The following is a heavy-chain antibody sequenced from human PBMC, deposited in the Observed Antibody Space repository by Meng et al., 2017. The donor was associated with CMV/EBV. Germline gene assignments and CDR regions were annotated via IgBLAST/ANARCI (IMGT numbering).Heavy chain of an antibody. CDR2: MNPNSGNT. CDR3: ARGKYYDFWSGYYSSYWYFDL. CDR1: YD. V-gene: IGHV1-8*01. J-gene: IGHJ2*01. Sequence: YDINWVRQATGQGLEWMGWMNPNSGNTGYAQKFQGRVTMTTNTSISTAYMELSSLRSEDTAVYYCARGKYYDFWSGYYSSYWYFDLWGRGTLVTVSS. D-gene: IGHD3-3*01.